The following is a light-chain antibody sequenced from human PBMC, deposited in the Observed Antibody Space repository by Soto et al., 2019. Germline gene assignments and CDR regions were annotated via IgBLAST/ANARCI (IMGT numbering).Light chain of an antibody. Sequence: QSALTQPASVSGSPGQSITISCTGNITDVGSSNYVSWYKQHPGQAPKLMIYDVSNRPSGVSNRFSGSKSGNTASLTISGLQADDEADYYCSSYTTTSTWGFGGGTKLTVL. CDR1: ITDVGSSNY. J-gene: IGLJ2*01. V-gene: IGLV2-14*01. CDR3: SSYTTTSTWG. CDR2: DVS.